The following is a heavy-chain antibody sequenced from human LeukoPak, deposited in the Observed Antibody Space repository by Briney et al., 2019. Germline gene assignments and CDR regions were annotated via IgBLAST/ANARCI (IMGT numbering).Heavy chain of an antibody. CDR1: GNTFTGYY. CDR2: INPNSGGT. V-gene: IGHV1-2*02. D-gene: IGHD2-2*02. CDR3: ARDRDCSSTSCYSWFDP. Sequence: ASVKVSCKASGNTFTGYYMHWVRQAPGQGLEWMGWINPNSGGTNYAQKFQGRVTMTRDTSISTACMELSRLRSDDTAVYYCARDRDCSSTSCYSWFDPWGQGTLVTVSS. J-gene: IGHJ5*02.